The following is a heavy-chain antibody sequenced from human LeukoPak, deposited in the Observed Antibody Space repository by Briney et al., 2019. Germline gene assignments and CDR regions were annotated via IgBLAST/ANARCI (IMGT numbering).Heavy chain of an antibody. CDR2: LSSGDST. D-gene: IGHD4-23*01. CDR1: GFTFRSYG. Sequence: GGTLRLSCVASGFTFRSYGMSWVRQAPGKGLEWVSSLSSGDSTYYADSVKGRFTISRDNSKNSLYLQMDSLRAEDTAVYYCAKNNDYGGSYWYFDLWGRGTLVTVSS. V-gene: IGHV3-23*01. CDR3: AKNNDYGGSYWYFDL. J-gene: IGHJ2*01.